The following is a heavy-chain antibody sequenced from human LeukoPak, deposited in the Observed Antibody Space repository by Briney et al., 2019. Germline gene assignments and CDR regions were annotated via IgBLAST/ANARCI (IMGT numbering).Heavy chain of an antibody. CDR3: ARGSWIDGLGY. Sequence: SETLSLTCTVSGGSISSGGYYSSWIRQHPGKGLEWIGYIYYSGSTYYNPSLKSRVTISVDTSKNQFSLKLSSVTAADTAVYYCARGSWIDGLGYWGQGTLVTVSS. V-gene: IGHV4-31*03. D-gene: IGHD2-2*03. CDR1: GGSISSGGYY. J-gene: IGHJ4*02. CDR2: IYYSGST.